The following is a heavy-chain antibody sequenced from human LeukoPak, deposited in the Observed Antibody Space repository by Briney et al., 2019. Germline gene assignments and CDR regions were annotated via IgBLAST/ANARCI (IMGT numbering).Heavy chain of an antibody. V-gene: IGHV3-30-3*01. J-gene: IGHJ4*02. CDR3: ARDPGFLQQLGTLFDY. Sequence: PGGSLRLSCGASGFILSSQAMHWVRQAPGKGLEGVAVILSDGNNKYYADSVKGRFTLSRDNSKNTLYLQMNSLRPEDTAVYYCARDPGFLQQLGTLFDYWGQGTLVTVSS. CDR2: ILSDGNNK. D-gene: IGHD6-13*01. CDR1: GFILSSQA.